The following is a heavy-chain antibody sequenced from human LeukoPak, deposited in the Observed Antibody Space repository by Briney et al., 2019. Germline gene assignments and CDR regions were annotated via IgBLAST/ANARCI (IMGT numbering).Heavy chain of an antibody. CDR1: GFTFSSHG. D-gene: IGHD3-10*02. CDR2: IIPSGHTT. J-gene: IGHJ6*03. CDR3: ARAGRKSRGVDLVRKKETGYYYYMDV. Sequence: GGSLRLSCVASGFTFSSHGMNWVRQAPGKGLEWVSGIIPSGHTTYYADSVRGRFTISRDNSRNTVYLRMNSLRAEDTAVYYCARAGRKSRGVDLVRKKETGYYYYMDVWGKGTTVTVSS. V-gene: IGHV3-23*01.